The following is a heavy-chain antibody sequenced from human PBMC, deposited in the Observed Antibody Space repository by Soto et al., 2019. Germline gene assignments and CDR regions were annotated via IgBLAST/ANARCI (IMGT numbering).Heavy chain of an antibody. Sequence: QVQLQESGPGLVKPSETLSLTCSVSGDSISGYYWNWIRQPPGKGLEWIGYISYSGTTNYKPSLKSQVTRSLDTSMNRFSLKVRSVTAADTAVYYCARGSEPGNYYYYYMDLWGKGTTVTVAS. J-gene: IGHJ6*03. D-gene: IGHD3-10*01. CDR1: GDSISGYY. CDR2: ISYSGTT. V-gene: IGHV4-59*01. CDR3: ARGSEPGNYYYYYMDL.